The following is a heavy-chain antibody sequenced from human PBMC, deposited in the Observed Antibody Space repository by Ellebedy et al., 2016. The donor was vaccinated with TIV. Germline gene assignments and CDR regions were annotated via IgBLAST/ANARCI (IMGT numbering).Heavy chain of an antibody. D-gene: IGHD2-21*01. CDR1: GFTFSSYV. CDR3: ARISGDTHKWVDP. Sequence: GESLKISCAASGFTFSSYVMNLVRQAPGKGPEWVSYIRTSGSDTLYTGSVKGRFTISRDNANNSLYLQMNSLRAEDTAVYYCARISGDTHKWVDPWGQGTLVSVSS. J-gene: IGHJ5*02. CDR2: IRTSGSDT. V-gene: IGHV3-21*05.